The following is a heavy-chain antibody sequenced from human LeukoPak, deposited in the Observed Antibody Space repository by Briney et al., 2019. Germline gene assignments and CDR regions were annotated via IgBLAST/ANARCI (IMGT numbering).Heavy chain of an antibody. J-gene: IGHJ1*01. CDR1: GFTFSSYW. Sequence: GGSLRLSCAASGFTFSSYWMHWVRQAPGKGLVWVSRVKSDGSTRYADSVKGRFTVSRGNAKNTVSLQMNSLRAEDTGVYYCARAPSEIGGYYPEYFRHWGQGTLVIVSS. CDR2: VKSDGST. V-gene: IGHV3-74*01. D-gene: IGHD3-22*01. CDR3: ARAPSEIGGYYPEYFRH.